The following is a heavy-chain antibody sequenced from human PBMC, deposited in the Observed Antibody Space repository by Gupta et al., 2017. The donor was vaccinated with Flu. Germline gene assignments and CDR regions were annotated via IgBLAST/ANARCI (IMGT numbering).Heavy chain of an antibody. CDR3: AREKYCSTTSCYRWFDP. V-gene: IGHV1-2*06. D-gene: IGHD2-2*02. CDR1: GYTFTGHY. CDR2: INPHSGGT. Sequence: VQLVQTGAAVKKPGASVKVSCKACGYTFTGHYIDWARQAPGQGLEWMGRINPHSGGTNYEQKFQGRVTMTRDTSISTAYMELSRLRSDDTAVYYCAREKYCSTTSCYRWFDPWGQGTLVTVSS. J-gene: IGHJ5*02.